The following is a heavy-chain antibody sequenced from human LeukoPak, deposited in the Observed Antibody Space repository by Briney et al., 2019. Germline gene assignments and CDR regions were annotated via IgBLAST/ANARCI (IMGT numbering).Heavy chain of an antibody. CDR1: GGSFSGYY. V-gene: IGHV4-34*01. CDR3: ARGPPYYDILTGSDY. CDR2: INQSGST. D-gene: IGHD3-9*01. Sequence: SETLSLTCAVYGGSFSGYYWSWIRQPPGKGLEWIGEINQSGSTNYNPSLKSRVTISVDTSKNQFSLKLSSVTAADTAVYYCARGPPYYDILTGSDYWGQGTLVTVSS. J-gene: IGHJ4*02.